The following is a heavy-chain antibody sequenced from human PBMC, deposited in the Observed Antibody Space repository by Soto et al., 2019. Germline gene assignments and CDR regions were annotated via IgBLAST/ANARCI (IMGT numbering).Heavy chain of an antibody. Sequence: QVQLVQSGAEVKKPGASVKVSCKASGYTFTSYYMHWVRQAPGQGLEWMGIINPSGGSTSYAQKFQGRVTMTRDTSTGTVYMELSSLRSEDTAVYYCARESVYIVSTTRVSGGMDVWGQGTTVTVSS. CDR2: INPSGGST. CDR1: GYTFTSYY. J-gene: IGHJ6*02. V-gene: IGHV1-46*01. CDR3: ARESVYIVSTTRVSGGMDV. D-gene: IGHD5-12*01.